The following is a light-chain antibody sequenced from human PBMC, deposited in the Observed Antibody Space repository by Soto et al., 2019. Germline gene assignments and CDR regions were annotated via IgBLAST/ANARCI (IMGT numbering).Light chain of an antibody. V-gene: IGKV1-5*03. CDR2: RAS. Sequence: DIQLTQFPSTLSASIGDRVTITCRATQTIGSWLAWYQQKPGKAPKLLIYRASSLETGVPSRFSGSVSGTEFTLNISSLQPDDFASYYCQEYKSYSPYTFGQGTRLEIK. CDR1: QTIGSW. CDR3: QEYKSYSPYT. J-gene: IGKJ2*01.